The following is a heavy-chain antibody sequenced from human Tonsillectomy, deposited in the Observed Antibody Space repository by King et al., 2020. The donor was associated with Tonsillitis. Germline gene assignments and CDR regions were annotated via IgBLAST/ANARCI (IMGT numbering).Heavy chain of an antibody. CDR3: ATGGMYGSGSPYDAFDV. J-gene: IGHJ3*01. CDR2: ISASGRST. CDR1: GSTFSSFA. D-gene: IGHD3-10*01. Sequence: QLQESGGGLVQPGGSLRLSCADSGSTFSSFAMSWVRQAPGKGLEWVSVISASGRSTYYGDSVKGRFTISRDNSKSTLYLQMSSLRAEDTAVYYCATGGMYGSGSPYDAFDV. V-gene: IGHV3-23*01.